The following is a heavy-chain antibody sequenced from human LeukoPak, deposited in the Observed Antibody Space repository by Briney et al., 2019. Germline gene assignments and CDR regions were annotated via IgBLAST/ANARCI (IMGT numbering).Heavy chain of an antibody. CDR1: GFTLSSYS. V-gene: IGHV3-48*01. Sequence: GGSLRLSCAASGFTLSSYSMNWVRQAPGRGLEWVSYISSSSSIKYYADSVRGRFTISRENAKNSLFLQMNSLRAEDTAVYYCVRDPNYSENFDYWGQGALVTV. CDR3: VRDPNYSENFDY. CDR2: ISSSSSIK. D-gene: IGHD2-21*01. J-gene: IGHJ4*02.